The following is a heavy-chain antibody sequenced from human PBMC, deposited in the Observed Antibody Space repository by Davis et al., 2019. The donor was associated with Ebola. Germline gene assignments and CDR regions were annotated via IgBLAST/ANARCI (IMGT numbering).Heavy chain of an antibody. Sequence: SETLSLTCAVYGGSFSGYYWSWIRQPPGKGLEWIGEINHTGSTNYNPSLKSRVTISVDTSKNQFSLKLSSVTAADTALYYCALVGRRLYYYGMDVWGQGTTVTVSS. CDR1: GGSFSGYY. CDR3: ALVGRRLYYYGMDV. J-gene: IGHJ6*02. CDR2: INHTGST. D-gene: IGHD2-2*01. V-gene: IGHV4-34*01.